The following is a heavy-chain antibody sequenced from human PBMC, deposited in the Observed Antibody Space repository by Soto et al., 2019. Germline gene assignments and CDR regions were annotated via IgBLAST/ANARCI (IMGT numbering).Heavy chain of an antibody. CDR2: VFYSGST. J-gene: IGHJ4*02. CDR3: ARADIERSLRGILPSFFDS. CDR1: GGTSSDLG. Sequence: LVTQRVTKNVAGGTSSDLGGSWFRQPQGKGPEWIGYVFYSGSTSYNPSLQSRVTISVDMSLNKFSLRLTSMTAADTAVYYCARADIERSLRGILPSFFDSWGQGIFVTVSS. V-gene: IGHV4-59*08. D-gene: IGHD3-10*01.